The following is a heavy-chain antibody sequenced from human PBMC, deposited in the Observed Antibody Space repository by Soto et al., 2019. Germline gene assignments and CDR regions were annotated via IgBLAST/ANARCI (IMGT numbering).Heavy chain of an antibody. Sequence: PGGSLRLSCAASGFTFSTYTMHWVRQAPGKGLEWVAVISSDGSNKDYADSAKGRFTVSRDNSKNTLYLQMNLLRPEDTAVYSCAKAHCFVTSCYPGAGMDVWGQGTTVTVSS. J-gene: IGHJ6*02. V-gene: IGHV3-30*04. CDR3: AKAHCFVTSCYPGAGMDV. CDR1: GFTFSTYT. D-gene: IGHD2-2*01. CDR2: ISSDGSNK.